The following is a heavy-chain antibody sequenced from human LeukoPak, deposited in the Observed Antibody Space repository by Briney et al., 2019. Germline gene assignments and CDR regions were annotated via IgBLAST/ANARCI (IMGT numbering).Heavy chain of an antibody. CDR2: IIGSEYYGDSVSHDGT. Sequence: GGSLRLACAASGFSFRNYVMSWVRQAPGQGLEWVAAIIGSEYYGDSVSHDGTYHADSVKGRFTISRDNSKNTLFLQMNSLRAEDTAVYYCAREQFRLMSNNWFDPWGQGTRVTVSS. J-gene: IGHJ5*02. CDR3: AREQFRLMSNNWFDP. CDR1: GFSFRNYV. V-gene: IGHV3-23*01. D-gene: IGHD4-11*01.